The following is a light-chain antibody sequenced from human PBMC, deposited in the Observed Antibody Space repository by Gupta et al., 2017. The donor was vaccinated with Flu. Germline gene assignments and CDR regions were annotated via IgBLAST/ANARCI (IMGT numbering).Light chain of an antibody. CDR2: HKSDSDK. V-gene: IGLV5-45*02. CDR3: MIWHSSAWV. J-gene: IGLJ3*02. CDR1: SGINVGTYR. Sequence: QAVLTQPSSLSASPGASASLTCTLRSGINVGTYRIYWYQQKPGSPPQYLLRHKSDSDKQQGSGVPSRFSGVKDASANAGILVISGLQSEDEADYYCMIWHSSAWVFGGGTKLTVL.